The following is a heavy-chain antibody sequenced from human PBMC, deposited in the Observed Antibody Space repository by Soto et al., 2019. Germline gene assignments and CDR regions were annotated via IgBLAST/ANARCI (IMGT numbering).Heavy chain of an antibody. CDR2: ISGSGGST. J-gene: IGHJ4*02. D-gene: IGHD6-13*01. Sequence: EVQLLESGGGLVQPGGSLRLSCAASGFTFSNYAMTWVRQAPGKGLEWVSAISGSGGSTYYADSVKGRFTISRDNSKNTLYLQRSSLRAEDTAVYYCAKGSRAAGTIYWGQGTLVTVSS. V-gene: IGHV3-23*01. CDR3: AKGSRAAGTIY. CDR1: GFTFSNYA.